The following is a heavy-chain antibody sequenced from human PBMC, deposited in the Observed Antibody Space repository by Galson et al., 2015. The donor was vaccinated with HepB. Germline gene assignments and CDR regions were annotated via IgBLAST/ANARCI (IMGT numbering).Heavy chain of an antibody. J-gene: IGHJ4*02. CDR2: ISYDGSNK. V-gene: IGHV3-30*18. Sequence: SLRLSCAASGFTFSSYGMHWVRQAPGKGLEWVAVISYDGSNKYYADSVKGRFTISRDNSKNTLYLQMNSLRAEDTAVYYCAKDLVGDSCIDYWDQGTLVTVSS. D-gene: IGHD2-21*02. CDR3: AKDLVGDSCIDY. CDR1: GFTFSSYG.